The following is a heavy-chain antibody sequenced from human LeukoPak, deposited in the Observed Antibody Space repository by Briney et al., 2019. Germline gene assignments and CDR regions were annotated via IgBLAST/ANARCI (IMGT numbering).Heavy chain of an antibody. CDR1: GFTFSNYA. Sequence: GGSLRLSCAASGFTFSNYAMSWVRQAPGKGLEWVSTISGSGNSTYYADSVKGRFTISRDNSKNTLYLQMNSLRAEDTAVYYCARRPIVVVPTACDFWGQGTLVTVSS. V-gene: IGHV3-23*01. J-gene: IGHJ4*02. CDR3: ARRPIVVVPTACDF. D-gene: IGHD2-2*01. CDR2: ISGSGNST.